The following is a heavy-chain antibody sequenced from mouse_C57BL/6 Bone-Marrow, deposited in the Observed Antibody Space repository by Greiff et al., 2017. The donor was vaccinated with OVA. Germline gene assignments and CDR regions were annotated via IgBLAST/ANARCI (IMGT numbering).Heavy chain of an antibody. CDR1: GFTFSDYY. V-gene: IGHV5-12*01. CDR3: ARHGGITTVVAFDD. D-gene: IGHD1-1*01. Sequence: DVKLVESGGGLVQPGGSLKLSCAASGFTFSDYYMYWVRQTPEKRLEWVAYISNGGGSTYYPDTVKGRFTISRDNAKNTLYLQRSRLKSENTAMYDCARHGGITTVVAFDDWGQGTTLTVSS. CDR2: ISNGGGST. J-gene: IGHJ2*01.